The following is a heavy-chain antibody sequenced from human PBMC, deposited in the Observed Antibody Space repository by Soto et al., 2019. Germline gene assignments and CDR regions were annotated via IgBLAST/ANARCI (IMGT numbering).Heavy chain of an antibody. Sequence: SETLSLTCTVSGGSISSYYWSWIRQTPGKGLEWVGDIYYSGSTNYNPSLKSRVTISVDTSKNPFSLKLSSVTAADTAVYYCARVSRGRYDSSGYLRVTYFEYWGQGTLVTVSS. V-gene: IGHV4-59*01. CDR2: IYYSGST. CDR1: GGSISSYY. CDR3: ARVSRGRYDSSGYLRVTYFEY. D-gene: IGHD3-22*01. J-gene: IGHJ4*02.